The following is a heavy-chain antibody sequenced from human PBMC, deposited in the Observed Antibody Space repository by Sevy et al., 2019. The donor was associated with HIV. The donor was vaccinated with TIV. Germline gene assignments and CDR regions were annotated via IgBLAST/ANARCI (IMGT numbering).Heavy chain of an antibody. CDR2: FDPEDGET. CDR3: ATAKDYYENSGDPFDY. J-gene: IGHJ4*02. D-gene: IGHD3-22*01. CDR1: GYTLTGLS. Sequence: ASVKVSCKVSGYTLTGLSMHWVRQAPGKGLEWMGSFDPEDGETIYAQNFQGRVTMTEDTSTDTAYMELSSLRFEDTAVYYCATAKDYYENSGDPFDYWGQGTLVTVSS. V-gene: IGHV1-24*01.